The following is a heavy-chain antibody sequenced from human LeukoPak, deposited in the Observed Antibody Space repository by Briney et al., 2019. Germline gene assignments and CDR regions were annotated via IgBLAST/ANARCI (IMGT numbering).Heavy chain of an antibody. Sequence: GGSLRLSCAASGFTFSNHGMNWVRQAPGKGLEWLSGISPRGGGTYYADSVKGRFAISRDDSKNTLSLQMNSLRVEDTAVYYCARDLAWGAFDYWGQGTLVTVSS. D-gene: IGHD7-27*01. CDR3: ARDLAWGAFDY. J-gene: IGHJ4*02. V-gene: IGHV3-23*01. CDR1: GFTFSNHG. CDR2: ISPRGGGT.